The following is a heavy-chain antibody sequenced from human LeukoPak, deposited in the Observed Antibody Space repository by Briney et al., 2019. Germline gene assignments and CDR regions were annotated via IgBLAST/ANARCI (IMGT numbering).Heavy chain of an antibody. CDR1: GGSFSGYY. Sequence: SETLSLTCAVYGGSFSGYYWSWIRQPPGKGLGWIGEINHSGSTNYNPSLKSRVTISVDKSKNQFSLKLSSVTAADTAVYYCARDRAAAGPPDYWGQGTLVTVSS. J-gene: IGHJ4*02. CDR2: INHSGST. D-gene: IGHD6-13*01. CDR3: ARDRAAAGPPDY. V-gene: IGHV4-34*01.